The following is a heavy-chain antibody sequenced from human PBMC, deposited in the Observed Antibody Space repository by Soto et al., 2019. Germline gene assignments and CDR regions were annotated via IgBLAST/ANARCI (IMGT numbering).Heavy chain of an antibody. D-gene: IGHD2-2*01. CDR1: GFTFGDYA. V-gene: IGHV3-49*03. Sequence: GGSLRLSSPASGFTFGDYAMSWFRKAQGKGLEWVGFIRSKAYGGTTEYAASVKGRFTISRDDSKSIAYLQMNSLRAEDTAVYYCAKDHEIIVVVPAAIGITGTTLPDYWGQGTLVTVSS. J-gene: IGHJ4*02. CDR3: AKDHEIIVVVPAAIGITGTTLPDY. CDR2: IRSKAYGGTT.